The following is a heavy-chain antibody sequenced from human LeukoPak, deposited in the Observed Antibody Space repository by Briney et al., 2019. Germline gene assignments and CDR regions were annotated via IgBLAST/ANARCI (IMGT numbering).Heavy chain of an antibody. D-gene: IGHD6-19*01. CDR1: GGTFSSYA. Sequence: SVKVSCKASGGTFSSYAISWERQAPGQGLEWMGGIIPIFGTANYAQKFQGRVTITADESTSTAYMELSSLRSEDTAVYYCARLAVAGVGGSYMIDYWGQGTLVTVSS. CDR2: IIPIFGTA. V-gene: IGHV1-69*13. J-gene: IGHJ4*02. CDR3: ARLAVAGVGGSYMIDY.